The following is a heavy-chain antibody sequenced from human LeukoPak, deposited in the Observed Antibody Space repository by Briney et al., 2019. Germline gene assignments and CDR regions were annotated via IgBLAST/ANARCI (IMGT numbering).Heavy chain of an antibody. Sequence: GGSLRLSCAASGFTFSSYSMNWVRQAPGKGLEWVANIKQDGSEKYYVDSVKGRFTISRDNAKNSLYLQMNSLRAEDTAVYYCARDLYRIVVVPHYFDYWGQGTLVTVSS. CDR3: ARDLYRIVVVPHYFDY. V-gene: IGHV3-7*01. CDR1: GFTFSSYS. J-gene: IGHJ4*02. CDR2: IKQDGSEK. D-gene: IGHD3-22*01.